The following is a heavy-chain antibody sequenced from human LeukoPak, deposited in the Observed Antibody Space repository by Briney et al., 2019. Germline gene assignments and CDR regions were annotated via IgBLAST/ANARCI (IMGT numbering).Heavy chain of an antibody. D-gene: IGHD5-24*01. J-gene: IGHJ4*02. V-gene: IGHV3-74*01. Sequence: GGSLRLSCAASGFTISNYWMHWVRQAPGKGLVWVSRLNSDGSSTNYADSVKGRFTISRDNAKNTLYLQMNSLRAEDTALYYCAKSGGEFVEMATIYYFDSWGQGTLVTVSS. CDR2: LNSDGSST. CDR1: GFTISNYW. CDR3: AKSGGEFVEMATIYYFDS.